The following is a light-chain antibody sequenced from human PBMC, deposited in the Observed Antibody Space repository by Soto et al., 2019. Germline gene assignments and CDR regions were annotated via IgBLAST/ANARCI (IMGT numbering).Light chain of an antibody. V-gene: IGLV1-47*01. J-gene: IGLJ1*01. CDR3: ATWDGSLSGGV. CDR1: SSNIGSNY. Sequence: TEPPWASGSPGQGVAIFCSGSSSNIGSNYVFWYQQLPGTAPKLLIYRNNQRPSGVPDRFSGSKSGTSASLAISGLRFEDEADYYCATWDGSLSGGVFLTGTRSP. CDR2: RNN.